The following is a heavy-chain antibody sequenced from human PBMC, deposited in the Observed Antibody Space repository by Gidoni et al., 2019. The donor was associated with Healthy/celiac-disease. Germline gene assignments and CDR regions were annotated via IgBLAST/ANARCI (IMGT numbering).Heavy chain of an antibody. CDR3: AKDPDYYGSGSYWHY. CDR2: ISGSGGST. V-gene: IGHV3-23*01. J-gene: IGHJ4*02. CDR1: GFTFSSYA. D-gene: IGHD3-10*01. Sequence: EVQLLESGGGLVQPGGSLRLACAASGFTFSSYAMSWVRQAPGKGLECLSAISGSGGSTYYADSVKGRFTISRDNSKITLYLQMNSLRAEDTAVYYCAKDPDYYGSGSYWHYWGQGTLVTVSS.